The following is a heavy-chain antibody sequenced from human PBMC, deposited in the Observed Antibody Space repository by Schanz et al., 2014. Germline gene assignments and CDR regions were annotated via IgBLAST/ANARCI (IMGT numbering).Heavy chain of an antibody. V-gene: IGHV3-48*01. CDR2: ISTRSITT. CDR3: AKHLYQYNYYGMDV. D-gene: IGHD2-2*02. J-gene: IGHJ6*02. CDR1: GFTFSSYS. Sequence: EVQLVESGGGLVQPGGSLRLSCAASGFTFSSYSMNWVRQTPGKGLEWVSYISTRSITTYYPASLKGRFTISRDNSKNTLSLQLNSLRADDTAVYYCAKHLYQYNYYGMDVWGPGNLVTVSS.